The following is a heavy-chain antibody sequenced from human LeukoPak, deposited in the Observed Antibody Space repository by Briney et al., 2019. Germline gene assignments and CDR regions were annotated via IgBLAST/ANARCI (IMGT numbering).Heavy chain of an antibody. D-gene: IGHD1-26*01. CDR2: ISLAGQT. J-gene: IGHJ4*02. CDR1: GGSISGTNW. V-gene: IGHV4/OR15-8*02. Sequence: PSETLSLTCGVSGGSISGTNWWSWVHQPPGQGLEWIGEISLAGQTNYNPSLNGRVTMSLDKSSNQLSLHLTSVTAADTATYFFSRESGPFCPFGYWGQGTLVIVSS. CDR3: SRESGPFCPFGY.